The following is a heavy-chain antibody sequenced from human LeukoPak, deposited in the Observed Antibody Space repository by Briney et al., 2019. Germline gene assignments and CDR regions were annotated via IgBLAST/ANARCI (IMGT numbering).Heavy chain of an antibody. D-gene: IGHD3-10*01. CDR3: ARDGPYGSGSYYDY. Sequence: PSETLSLTCTVSGGSISRYYWSWIRQPPGKGLEWIGYIYYSGSTNYNPSLKSRVTISVDTSKNQFSLKLSSVTAADTAVYYCARDGPYGSGSYYDYWGQGTLVTVPS. V-gene: IGHV4-59*01. CDR2: IYYSGST. CDR1: GGSISRYY. J-gene: IGHJ4*02.